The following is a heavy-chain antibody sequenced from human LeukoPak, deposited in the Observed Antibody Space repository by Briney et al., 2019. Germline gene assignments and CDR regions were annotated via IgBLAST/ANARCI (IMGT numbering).Heavy chain of an antibody. CDR2: ISGSGGST. CDR3: AKRVYYDFWSGPNWFDP. D-gene: IGHD3-3*01. J-gene: IGHJ5*02. CDR1: GFTFSSYA. Sequence: GGSLRLSXAASGFTFSSYAMSWVCQAPGKGLEWVSAISGSGGSTYYADSVKGRFTISRDNSKNTLYLQMNSLRAEDTAVYYCAKRVYYDFWSGPNWFDPWGQGTLVTVSS. V-gene: IGHV3-23*01.